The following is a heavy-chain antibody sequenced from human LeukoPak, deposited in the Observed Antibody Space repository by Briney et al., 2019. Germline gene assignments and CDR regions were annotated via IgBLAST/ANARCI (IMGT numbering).Heavy chain of an antibody. D-gene: IGHD3-16*01. V-gene: IGHV1-69*13. CDR1: GGTFSSYA. Sequence: SVKVSCKASGGTFSSYAISWVRQAPGQGLEWMGGIIPIFGTANYAQKFQGRVTITADESTSTAYMELSSLRSEDTAVYYCARGDRDDYVWGSSLDYWGQETLVTVSS. J-gene: IGHJ4*02. CDR2: IIPIFGTA. CDR3: ARGDRDDYVWGSSLDY.